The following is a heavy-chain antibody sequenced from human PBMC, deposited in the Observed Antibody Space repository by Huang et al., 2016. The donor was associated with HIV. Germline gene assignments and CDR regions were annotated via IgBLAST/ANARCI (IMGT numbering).Heavy chain of an antibody. Sequence: QVQLVQSGGGVVQPGSSLRLSCAASGFGFSSYTMHWVRQAPGKGLEWLATVTHDGRNEYDADAVRGRFTISRDKSRNTVYLQMNSPTTDDTAVYFCAREGLQFIDSWGQGTLVIVSS. CDR3: AREGLQFIDS. CDR2: VTHDGRNE. J-gene: IGHJ4*02. V-gene: IGHV3-30*04. D-gene: IGHD4-4*01. CDR1: GFGFSSYT.